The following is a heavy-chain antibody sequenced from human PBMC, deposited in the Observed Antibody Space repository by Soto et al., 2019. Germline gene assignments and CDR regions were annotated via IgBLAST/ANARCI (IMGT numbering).Heavy chain of an antibody. Sequence: SETLALTCTVSGGSISSDYWSWIRQHPGKGLEWIGYIYYSGSTYYNPSLKSRVTISVDTSKNQFSLKLSSVTAADTAVYYCARVPSYGDYESYGMDVWGQGTTVTVSS. V-gene: IGHV4-31*03. D-gene: IGHD4-17*01. CDR2: IYYSGST. J-gene: IGHJ6*02. CDR3: ARVPSYGDYESYGMDV. CDR1: GGSISSDY.